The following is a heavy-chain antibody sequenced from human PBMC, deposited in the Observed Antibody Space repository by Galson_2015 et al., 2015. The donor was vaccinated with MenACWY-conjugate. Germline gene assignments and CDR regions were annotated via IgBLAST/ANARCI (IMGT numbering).Heavy chain of an antibody. CDR1: GFPFSSSA. CDR3: TRDAGDYNWFDP. J-gene: IGHJ5*02. D-gene: IGHD4-17*01. CDR2: IETKGNGYAT. Sequence: ALRLSCAASGFPFSSSAIHWVRQASGKGLEWVRQIETKGNGYATTDASSCRDRVYLARDDSMTTAFLQMDSLKTEDTAVYYCTRDAGDYNWFDPWGQGALVTVSS. V-gene: IGHV3-73*01.